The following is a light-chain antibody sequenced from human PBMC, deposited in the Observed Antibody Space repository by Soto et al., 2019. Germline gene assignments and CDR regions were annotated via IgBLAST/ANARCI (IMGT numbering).Light chain of an antibody. CDR1: SSNIGAGYY. Sequence: QSVLTQPPSVSGAPGQRVTISCTGSSSNIGAGYYVHWYQQLPGTAPKLLIYGNNNRPSGVPDRFSGSKSGTSASLAITGLQAEDEADYYCQSYDSSRNGWVFGGGTKLTVL. V-gene: IGLV1-40*01. J-gene: IGLJ3*02. CDR2: GNN. CDR3: QSYDSSRNGWV.